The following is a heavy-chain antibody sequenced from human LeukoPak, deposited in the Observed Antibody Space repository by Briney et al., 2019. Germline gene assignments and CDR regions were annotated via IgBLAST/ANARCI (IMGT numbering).Heavy chain of an antibody. CDR3: AKDRRYYDSSGSPSFPFFDY. D-gene: IGHD3-22*01. V-gene: IGHV3-23*01. Sequence: GGSLRLSCAASGFTFSSYAMSWVRQAPGKGLEWVSAISGSGGSTYYADSVKGRFTISRDNSKNTLYLQMNSLRAEDTAVYHCAKDRRYYDSSGSPSFPFFDYWGQGTLVTVSS. CDR2: ISGSGGST. CDR1: GFTFSSYA. J-gene: IGHJ4*02.